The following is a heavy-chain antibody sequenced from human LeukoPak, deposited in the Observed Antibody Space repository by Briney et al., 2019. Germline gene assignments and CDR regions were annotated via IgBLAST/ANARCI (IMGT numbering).Heavy chain of an antibody. CDR3: ARGDYAIYYMDV. J-gene: IGHJ6*03. D-gene: IGHD4-17*01. CDR1: GGSIRSYY. CDR2: IYYSGKT. V-gene: IGHV4-59*01. Sequence: PSETLSLTCTVSGGSIRSYYWYWIRQPPGKGLEWIGDIYYSGKTNHNPSLKSRVTISVDTSKNQFSLKLRSVTSADTAVYYCARGDYAIYYMDVWGKGTTVIVSS.